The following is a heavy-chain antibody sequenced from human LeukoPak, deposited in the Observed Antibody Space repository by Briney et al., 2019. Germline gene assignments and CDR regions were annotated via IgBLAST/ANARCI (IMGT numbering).Heavy chain of an antibody. CDR1: VGSTSIFS. J-gene: IGHJ5*02. CDR2: IYYSGST. Sequence: TPSLTCTVSVGSTSIFSSGWIRPPPGTGRGWIGYIYYSGSTNYHPSLKSRVTISVDTSKNQFSLKLSSVTAADTAVYYCAREGGLRYFGSRGFDPWGQGTLVTVSS. D-gene: IGHD3-9*01. CDR3: AREGGLRYFGSRGFDP. V-gene: IGHV4-59*01.